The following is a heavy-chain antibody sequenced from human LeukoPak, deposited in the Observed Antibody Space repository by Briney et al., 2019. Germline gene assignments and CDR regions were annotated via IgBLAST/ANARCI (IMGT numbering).Heavy chain of an antibody. V-gene: IGHV5-51*01. J-gene: IGHJ3*02. CDR1: GYSFNTYW. CDR2: IYPGDSDT. CDR3: ARRQYCSGGDCYSGAFDI. Sequence: GESLKISCKGSGYSFNTYWIAWVRQMPGKGLEWMRIIYPGDSDTRYSPPFQGQVSISADKSINTAYLQWSSLKASDTAIYYCARRQYCSGGDCYSGAFDIRGQGTMVTVSS. D-gene: IGHD2-15*01.